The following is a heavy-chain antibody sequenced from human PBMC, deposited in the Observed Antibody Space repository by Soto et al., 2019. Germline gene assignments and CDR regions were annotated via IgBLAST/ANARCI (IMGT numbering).Heavy chain of an antibody. CDR3: ARAVAGDFDY. V-gene: IGHV4-61*01. CDR2: IYSSGNT. D-gene: IGHD6-19*01. Sequence: QVQLQESGPGLVKPSETLPLTCTVSGGSVSSGSYYWSWIRQPPGKGLEWIGYIYSSGNTNYNPSPKSRVTISADTSNNQFSLKLSSVTAADTAVYYCARAVAGDFDYWGQGTLVTVSS. J-gene: IGHJ4*02. CDR1: GGSVSSGSYY.